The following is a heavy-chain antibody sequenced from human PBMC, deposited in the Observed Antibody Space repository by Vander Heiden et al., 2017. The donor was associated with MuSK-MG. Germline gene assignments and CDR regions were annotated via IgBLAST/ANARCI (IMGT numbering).Heavy chain of an antibody. Sequence: EVQLVESGGGFVQPGGSLRLSCAASKFSFSNLGMDWVRQAPGRGLEWVSGISGDGSRTYYADSVKGRFTISRDNSRNTLYLQMNSLRAEDTAVYYCARGRDYTSGLTFDYWGQGTLVTVSS. CDR2: ISGDGSRT. J-gene: IGHJ4*02. V-gene: IGHV3-23*04. CDR1: KFSFSNLG. D-gene: IGHD3-3*01. CDR3: ARGRDYTSGLTFDY.